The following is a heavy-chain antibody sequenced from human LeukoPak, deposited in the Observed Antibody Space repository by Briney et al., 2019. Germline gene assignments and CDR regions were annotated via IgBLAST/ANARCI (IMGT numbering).Heavy chain of an antibody. V-gene: IGHV4-4*09. CDR1: GGSISSYY. CDR3: ARLANWFDP. CDR2: IYTSGST. Sequence: SETLSLTCTVSGGSISSYYWSWIRQPPGKGLEWIGYIYTSGSTNYNPSLKSRVTIPVGTSKNQFSLKLSSVTAADTAVYYCARLANWFDPWGQGTLVTVSS. D-gene: IGHD2-15*01. J-gene: IGHJ5*02.